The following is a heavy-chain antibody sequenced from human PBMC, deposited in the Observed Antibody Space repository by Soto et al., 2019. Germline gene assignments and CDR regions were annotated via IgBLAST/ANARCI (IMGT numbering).Heavy chain of an antibody. CDR3: ARGMTTVTTLDY. J-gene: IGHJ4*02. D-gene: IGHD4-4*01. V-gene: IGHV4-30-2*01. CDR2: IYHSGST. CDR1: GGSISSGGYS. Sequence: SETLSLTCAVSGGSISSGGYSWRWIRQPPGKGLEWIGYIYHSGSTYYNPSLKSRVTISVDRSKNQFSLKLSSVTAADTAVYYCARGMTTVTTLDYWGQATLVTVSS.